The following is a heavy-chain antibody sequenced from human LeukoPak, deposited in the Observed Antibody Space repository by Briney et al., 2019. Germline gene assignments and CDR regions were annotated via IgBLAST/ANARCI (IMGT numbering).Heavy chain of an antibody. D-gene: IGHD2-15*01. Sequence: PGGSLRLSCAASGFTFSSYGMHWVRQAPGKGLEWVAFIRYDGSNKYYADSVKGRFTISRDKVRNSLYLQMSSLRAEDSAVYYCARDRGCGAGSCYGDYWGQGTLVTVSS. V-gene: IGHV3-30*02. CDR2: IRYDGSNK. J-gene: IGHJ4*02. CDR1: GFTFSSYG. CDR3: ARDRGCGAGSCYGDY.